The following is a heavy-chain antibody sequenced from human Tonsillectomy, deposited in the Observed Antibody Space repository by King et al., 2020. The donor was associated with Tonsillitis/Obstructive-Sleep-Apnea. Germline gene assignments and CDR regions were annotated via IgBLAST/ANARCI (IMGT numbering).Heavy chain of an antibody. Sequence: DVQLVESGGGLVKPGGSLTLSCAASGFIFSSYSMNWVRQTPGKGLEWVSSISSSSNYIYYADSVKGRFTISRDNAKNSLYLQMNSLRAEDMAVYYCARDLTAQGVPDYWGQGTLVTVAS. D-gene: IGHD3-10*01. CDR1: GFIFSSYS. J-gene: IGHJ4*02. CDR3: ARDLTAQGVPDY. V-gene: IGHV3-21*01. CDR2: ISSSSNYI.